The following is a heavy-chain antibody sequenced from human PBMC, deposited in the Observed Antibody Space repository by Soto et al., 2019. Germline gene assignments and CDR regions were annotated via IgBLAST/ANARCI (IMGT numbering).Heavy chain of an antibody. Sequence: SETLSLTCSVSGASISNFYWSWIRQSAGKGLEWIGRLYTRGTADYNPSLKSRVTMSIDTSKNRVSLSLTSVTAADTAVYYCAKGGTYYFDSWGQGIVVTVSS. CDR2: LYTRGTA. CDR3: AKGGTYYFDS. CDR1: GASISNFY. J-gene: IGHJ4*02. D-gene: IGHD3-16*01. V-gene: IGHV4-4*07.